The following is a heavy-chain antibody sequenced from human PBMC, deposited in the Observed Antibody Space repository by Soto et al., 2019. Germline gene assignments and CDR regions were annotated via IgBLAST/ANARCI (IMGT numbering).Heavy chain of an antibody. CDR3: ARGWVTIFGVVPRIWWFDP. D-gene: IGHD3-3*01. CDR1: GGSFSGYY. J-gene: IGHJ5*02. CDR2: INHSGST. Sequence: QVQLQQWGAGLLKPSETLSLTCAVYGGSFSGYYWSWIRQPPGKGLEWIGEINHSGSTNYNPSLKSRVTISVDTSKNQFSLKLSSVTAADTAVYYCARGWVTIFGVVPRIWWFDPWGQGTLVTVSS. V-gene: IGHV4-34*01.